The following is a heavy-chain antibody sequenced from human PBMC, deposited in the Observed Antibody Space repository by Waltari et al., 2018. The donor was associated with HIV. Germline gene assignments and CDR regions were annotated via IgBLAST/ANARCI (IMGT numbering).Heavy chain of an antibody. D-gene: IGHD6-13*01. CDR2: ISYDGSNK. CDR1: GFNFGSYG. CDR3: AKEETRVYSSTWYYYYYGMDV. V-gene: IGHV3-30*18. Sequence: QVHLVESGGGVVQPGRCLRLSCPASGFNFGSYGMHWVCQAPRKGLGWVGVISYDGSNKHYADAVKGRFTISRDNSKNTLYLQINTLRSDGTAVYYCAKEETRVYSSTWYYYYYGMDVWGRGTTVTVSS. J-gene: IGHJ6*02.